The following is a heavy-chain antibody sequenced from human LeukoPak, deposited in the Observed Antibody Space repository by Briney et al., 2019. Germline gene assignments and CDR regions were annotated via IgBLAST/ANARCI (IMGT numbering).Heavy chain of an antibody. CDR3: VRGSSSWYFYFDY. J-gene: IGHJ4*02. Sequence: SETLSLTCTVSGYSSSSGYYWGWIRQPPGKGLEWIGSFSHSGSTYFNPSLKSRVTISVDTSNNQFSLRLSSVTAADTAVYYCVRGSSSWYFYFDYWGQGTLVTVSS. CDR1: GYSSSSGYY. CDR2: FSHSGST. V-gene: IGHV4-38-2*02. D-gene: IGHD6-13*01.